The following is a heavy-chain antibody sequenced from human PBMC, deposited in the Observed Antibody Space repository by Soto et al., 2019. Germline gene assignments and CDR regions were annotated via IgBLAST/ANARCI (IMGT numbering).Heavy chain of an antibody. CDR2: IIPIYCTA. D-gene: IGHD6-13*01. V-gene: IGHV1-69*01. CDR1: GGTFSSYA. Sequence: QVQLVQSGAEVKKPGSSVKVSCKASGGTFSSYAISWVRQAPGQGLEWMGGIIPIYCTANYAQKIQGRVPITAYESTSTAYMGLSSLRSEDTAGYYFARDGGSRSAGEGRYSSSWYKPPRGWYFDLWGRGTLVTVSS. CDR3: ARDGGSRSAGEGRYSSSWYKPPRGWYFDL. J-gene: IGHJ2*01.